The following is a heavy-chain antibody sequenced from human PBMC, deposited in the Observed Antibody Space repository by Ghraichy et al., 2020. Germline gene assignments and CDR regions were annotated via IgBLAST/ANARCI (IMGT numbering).Heavy chain of an antibody. CDR1: GYTFTSYG. Sequence: ASVKVSCKASGYTFTSYGISWLRQAPGQGLEWMGWISAYNGNTNYAQKLQGRVTMTTDTSTSTAYMELRSLRSDDTAVYYCARHFVVVPAAIFENWFDPWGQGTLVTVSS. CDR2: ISAYNGNT. J-gene: IGHJ5*02. CDR3: ARHFVVVPAAIFENWFDP. D-gene: IGHD2-2*02. V-gene: IGHV1-18*01.